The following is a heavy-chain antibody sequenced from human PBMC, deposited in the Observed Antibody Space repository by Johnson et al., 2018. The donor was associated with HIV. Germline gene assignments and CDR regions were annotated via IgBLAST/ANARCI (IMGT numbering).Heavy chain of an antibody. Sequence: QLVESGGGLVQPGGSLRLSCAASGFSVSSNYVRWVRQAPGKGLEWVSVIYSGGNTYYADSVKGRFTISRDKSKNSLFLQMNSLRVEDTAVYYCARDSSGYLLADAFDIWGQGTMVTVSS. D-gene: IGHD3-22*01. CDR1: GFSVSSNY. J-gene: IGHJ3*02. CDR3: ARDSSGYLLADAFDI. CDR2: IYSGGNT. V-gene: IGHV3-66*01.